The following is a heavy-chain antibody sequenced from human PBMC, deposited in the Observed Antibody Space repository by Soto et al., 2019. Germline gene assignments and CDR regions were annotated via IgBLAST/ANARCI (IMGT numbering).Heavy chain of an antibody. CDR1: GYSFTSYW. Sequence: GESLKISCKGSGYSFTSYWIAWVRQVPGKGLELMGVIYPGDSDIRYSPSFQGQVTISADKSISTAYLQWSSLKASDTAMYYCARTAAAGKYYYGMDVWGQGTTVTVSS. CDR2: IYPGDSDI. CDR3: ARTAAAGKYYYGMDV. V-gene: IGHV5-51*01. J-gene: IGHJ6*02. D-gene: IGHD6-13*01.